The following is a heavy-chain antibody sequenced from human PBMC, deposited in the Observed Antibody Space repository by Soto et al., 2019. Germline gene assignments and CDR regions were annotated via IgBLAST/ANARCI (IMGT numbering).Heavy chain of an antibody. Sequence: PGGSMRLSCAASGFPVSSNYMSWVRQATGKGLEWVSVIYSGGSTYYADSVKGRFTISRDNSKNTLYLQMNSLRAEDTAVYYCARFYYDSSGYLPSPYYYYYGMDVWGQGTTVTSP. CDR1: GFPVSSNY. CDR3: ARFYYDSSGYLPSPYYYYYGMDV. D-gene: IGHD3-22*01. V-gene: IGHV3-66*01. J-gene: IGHJ6*02. CDR2: IYSGGST.